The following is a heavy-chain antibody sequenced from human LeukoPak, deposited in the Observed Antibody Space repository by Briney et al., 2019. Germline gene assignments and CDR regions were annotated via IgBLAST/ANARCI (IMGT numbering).Heavy chain of an antibody. CDR2: INPNSGGT. CDR3: ARGADQEFDF. Sequence: VASVKVSCKASGYTFTDYYLHWVRQAPGQGLEWMGWINPNSGGTNYAQKFHGRVTMTRDTSITTAYMGLSSLRSEDTATYFCARGADQEFDFWGQGTLVTVSS. CDR1: GYTFTDYY. V-gene: IGHV1-2*02. J-gene: IGHJ4*02.